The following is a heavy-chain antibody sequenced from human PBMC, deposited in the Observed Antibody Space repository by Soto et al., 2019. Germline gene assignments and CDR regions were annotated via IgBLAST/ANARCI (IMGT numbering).Heavy chain of an antibody. CDR3: AKRHAPSSWYVHYGMDV. D-gene: IGHD6-13*01. CDR2: ISGSGGSA. Sequence: GGSLRLSCAASGFTFSSYAMSWVRQAPGKGLEWVSAISGSGGSAYYADSVKGRFTISRDNSKNTLYLQMNSLRAEDTAVYYCAKRHAPSSWYVHYGMDVWGQGTTVTVSS. V-gene: IGHV3-23*01. CDR1: GFTFSSYA. J-gene: IGHJ6*02.